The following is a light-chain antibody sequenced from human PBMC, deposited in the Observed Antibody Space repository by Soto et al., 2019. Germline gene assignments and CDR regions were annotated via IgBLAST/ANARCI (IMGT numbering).Light chain of an antibody. CDR3: SSYTSSRDV. V-gene: IGLV2-14*01. CDR2: DVS. CDR1: SSDVGGYNY. J-gene: IGLJ1*01. Sequence: QSVLTQPASVSGSPGQSITISCTGTSSDVGGYNYVSWYQQHPGKAPKLMIYDVSNRPSGVSNRFSGSKSGNTASLTISGLQDEDEADYYCSSYTSSRDVFGTGTKLTVL.